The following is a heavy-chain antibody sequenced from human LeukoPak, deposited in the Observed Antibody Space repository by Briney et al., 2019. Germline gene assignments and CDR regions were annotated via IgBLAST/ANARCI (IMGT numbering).Heavy chain of an antibody. V-gene: IGHV3-21*01. Sequence: GGSLRLSCAASGFTFSSYSMNWVRQAPGKGLEWVSSISSSSSYIYYADSVKGRFTTSRDNAKNSLYLQMNSLRAEDTAVYYCARDGGPGYCSGGSCYNYYYYMDVWGKGTTVTVSS. CDR1: GFTFSSYS. J-gene: IGHJ6*03. D-gene: IGHD2-15*01. CDR2: ISSSSSYI. CDR3: ARDGGPGYCSGGSCYNYYYYMDV.